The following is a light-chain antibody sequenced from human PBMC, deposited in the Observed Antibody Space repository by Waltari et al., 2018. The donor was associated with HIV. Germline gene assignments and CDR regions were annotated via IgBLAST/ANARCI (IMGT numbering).Light chain of an antibody. CDR1: QSLIYTDGNTY. CDR2: KIS. V-gene: IGKV2-30*01. CDR3: MQSTHWPGT. J-gene: IGKJ1*01. Sequence: EAVLTQSPVSLSVALGRPASISCISSQSLIYTDGNTYLNWFHQRPGQSPRRLIYKISNRDSGVPDRFSGSGSDTEFTLHISRVEAEDVGIFYCMQSTHWPGTFGQGTKVEIQ.